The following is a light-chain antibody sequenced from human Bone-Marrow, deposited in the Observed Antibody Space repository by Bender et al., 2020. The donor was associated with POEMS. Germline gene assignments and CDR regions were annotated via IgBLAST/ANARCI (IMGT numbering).Light chain of an antibody. J-gene: IGLJ2*01. CDR2: ADA. CDR1: TMERER. CDR3: QVWDASGGHVI. Sequence: SYVLTQTPSASVAPGKTATRTCGGNTMERERVHWYQQKAGHAPLLAMNADADRPSGIPERFSGSNSGDMATLTITRVEAGDEAEYYCQVWDASGGHVIFGGGTKLTVL. V-gene: IGLV3-21*03.